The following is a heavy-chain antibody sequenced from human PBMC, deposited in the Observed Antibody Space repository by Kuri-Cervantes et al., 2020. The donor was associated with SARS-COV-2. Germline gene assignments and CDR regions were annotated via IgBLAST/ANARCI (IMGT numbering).Heavy chain of an antibody. CDR2: VNPNSGGT. J-gene: IGHJ6*03. D-gene: IGHD1-7*01. V-gene: IGHV1-2*02. Sequence: ASVKVSYKESGYTFTSYYMHWVRQAPGQGLEWMGWVNPNSGGTNDAQKFQGRVTMTRDTSISTAHMELSRLRSDDTAVYYCARGVRGNWDSQHNYYYYMDVWGRGTTVTVSS. CDR3: ARGVRGNWDSQHNYYYYMDV. CDR1: GYTFTSYY.